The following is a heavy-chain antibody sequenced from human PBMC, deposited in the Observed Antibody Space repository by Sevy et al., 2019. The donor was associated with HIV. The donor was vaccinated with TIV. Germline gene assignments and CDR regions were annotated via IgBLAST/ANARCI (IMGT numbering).Heavy chain of an antibody. CDR1: GFTFSSYS. J-gene: IGHJ5*02. V-gene: IGHV3-48*02. D-gene: IGHD2-2*01. Sequence: GGSLRLSCAASGFTFSSYSMNWVRQAPGKGLEWVSYISSSSSTIYYADSVKGRFTISRDNAKNSLYLQMNSLRDEDTAVYYCARSPRPAAMRGNRFDPWGQGTLVTVSS. CDR3: ARSPRPAAMRGNRFDP. CDR2: ISSSSSTI.